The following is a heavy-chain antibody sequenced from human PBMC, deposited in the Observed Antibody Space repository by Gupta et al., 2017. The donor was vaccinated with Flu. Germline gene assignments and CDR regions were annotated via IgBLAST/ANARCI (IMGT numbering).Heavy chain of an antibody. V-gene: IGHV3-74*01. CDR3: ARSSKKHDLG. Sequence: EVQLVESGGGLVQHGGSLRLSCAASGFTFSSYWMHWVRQAPGKGRVWVSRSNSDGSSTSYADSVKGRFTISRDNAKNTLYLQMNSLRAEDTAVYYCARSSKKHDLGWGQGTLVTVSS. CDR1: GFTFSSYW. CDR2: SNSDGSST. D-gene: IGHD6-6*01. J-gene: IGHJ4*02.